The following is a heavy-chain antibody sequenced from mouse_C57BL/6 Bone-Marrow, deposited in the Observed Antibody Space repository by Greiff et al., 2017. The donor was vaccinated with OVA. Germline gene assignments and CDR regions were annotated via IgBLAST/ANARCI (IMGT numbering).Heavy chain of an antibody. CDR1: VYTFTSYG. Sequence: QVQLQQSGAELARPGASVKLSCKASVYTFTSYGISWVKQRTGQGLAWIGEIYPRSGNTSYNEKFKGKATLTADKSSSTAYMELRGLTSEDSAVYFCASWERGYYGSGYFDVWGTGTTVTVSS. J-gene: IGHJ1*03. V-gene: IGHV1-81*01. CDR2: IYPRSGNT. CDR3: ASWERGYYGSGYFDV. D-gene: IGHD1-1*01.